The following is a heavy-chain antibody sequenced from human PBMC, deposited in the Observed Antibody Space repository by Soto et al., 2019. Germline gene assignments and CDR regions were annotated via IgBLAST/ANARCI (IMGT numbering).Heavy chain of an antibody. D-gene: IGHD1-26*01. CDR2: ISHEGGTQ. J-gene: IGHJ4*02. CDR3: AKEGSPKVSRWDDY. V-gene: IGHV3-30*18. Sequence: QVQLAESGGGVVQPGGSLRLSCAASGFTFSDYGIDWIRQAPGKGLGWVAVISHEGGTQYYADSVRGRFTVSRDNSKNILHLQMDSLRPEDTAVYFCAKEGSPKVSRWDDYWGQGTLVTVSS. CDR1: GFTFSDYG.